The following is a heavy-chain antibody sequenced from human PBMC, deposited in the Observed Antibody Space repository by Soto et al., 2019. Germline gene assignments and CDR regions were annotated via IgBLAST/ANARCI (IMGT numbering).Heavy chain of an antibody. CDR3: AKNGQPPYYYYGLDV. CDR2: ISGYNGDT. Sequence: QGQLVQSGGEVKKSGASVKVSCKASGYTFSRYGISWVRQAPGQGLEWMGWISGYNGDTNYAQKFQGRVIMTIDTSTTTAYMDRRSLTSDDTAVYYCAKNGQPPYYYYGLDVWGQGTTVTVSS. J-gene: IGHJ6*02. CDR1: GYTFSRYG. V-gene: IGHV1-18*01. D-gene: IGHD2-8*01.